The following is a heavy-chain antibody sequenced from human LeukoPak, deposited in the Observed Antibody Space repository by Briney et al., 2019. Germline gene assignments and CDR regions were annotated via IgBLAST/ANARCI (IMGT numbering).Heavy chain of an antibody. CDR3: ARGRSNWVYWYFDL. CDR2: IYYSGST. V-gene: IGHV4-39*07. J-gene: IGHJ2*01. Sequence: SETLSLTCTVSGGSISSSSYYWGWIRQPRGKGLEWIGTIYYSGSTYYNPSLKSRVTISLDTSKNQFSLNLSSVTAADTAVYYCARGRSNWVYWYFDLWGRGTLVIVSS. CDR1: GGSISSSSYY. D-gene: IGHD7-27*01.